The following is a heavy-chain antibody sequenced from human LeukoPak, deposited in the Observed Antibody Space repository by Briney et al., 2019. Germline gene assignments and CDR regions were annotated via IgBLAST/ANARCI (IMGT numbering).Heavy chain of an antibody. CDR1: GYTFTNYD. D-gene: IGHD6-13*01. Sequence: ASVKVSCKASGYTFTNYDMNWVRQAPGQGLEWMGWINTNTGNPTYAQGFTGRFVFSLDTSVSTAYLQISSLKAEDTAVYYCARDLEGNSPPPFVDYWGQGTLVTVSS. CDR2: INTNTGNP. J-gene: IGHJ4*02. V-gene: IGHV7-4-1*02. CDR3: ARDLEGNSPPPFVDY.